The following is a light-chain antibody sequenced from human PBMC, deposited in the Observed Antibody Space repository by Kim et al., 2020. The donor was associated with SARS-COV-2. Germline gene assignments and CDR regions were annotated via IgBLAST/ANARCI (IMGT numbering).Light chain of an antibody. J-gene: IGLJ2*01. CDR1: NIGSKS. V-gene: IGLV3-21*03. CDR3: QVWDTNSDHVV. CDR2: DDS. Sequence: ELTQPPSVSVAPGKTARITCGGNNIGSKSVYWYQQKSGQAPVLVVFDDSDRPSGIPERFSGSRSGNTATLTVIRVEAGDEADYYCQVWDTNSDHVVFGGGTQLTVL.